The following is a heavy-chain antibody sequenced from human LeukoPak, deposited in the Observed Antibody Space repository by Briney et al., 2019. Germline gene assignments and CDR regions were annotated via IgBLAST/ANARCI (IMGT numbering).Heavy chain of an antibody. CDR1: GVSISSGDYY. CDR3: ARDSGDY. J-gene: IGHJ4*02. Sequence: SETLSLTCTVSGVSISSGDYYWGWIRQPPGKGLEWIGYIYYSGSTYYNPSLKSRFTISVDTSKNQFSLKLSSVTAADTAVYYCARDSGDYWGQGTLVTVSS. V-gene: IGHV4-30-4*01. D-gene: IGHD6-25*01. CDR2: IYYSGST.